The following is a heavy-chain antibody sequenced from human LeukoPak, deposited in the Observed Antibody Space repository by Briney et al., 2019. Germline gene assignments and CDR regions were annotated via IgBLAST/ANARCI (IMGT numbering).Heavy chain of an antibody. Sequence: GESLKISCKGSGYSSSSYWIAWVHQMPGKGLEWMGIIYPGDSDTRYSPSFQGQVTISADKSISTAYLQWSSLKASDTAMYYCASLGSGSYYREFDPWGQGTLVTVSS. CDR2: IYPGDSDT. CDR3: ASLGSGSYYREFDP. D-gene: IGHD3-10*01. J-gene: IGHJ5*02. CDR1: GYSSSSYW. V-gene: IGHV5-51*07.